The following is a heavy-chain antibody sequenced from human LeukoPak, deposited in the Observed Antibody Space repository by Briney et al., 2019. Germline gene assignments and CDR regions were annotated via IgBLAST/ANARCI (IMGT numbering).Heavy chain of an antibody. CDR2: IVGSGATT. CDR1: GFTFSSYA. Sequence: PGGSLRLSCAASGFTFSSYAMSWVRQAPGKGLEWVSAIVGSGATTYYADSVKGRFTISRDNSKNTVYLQMIYLGAEDTAVYYCAKPLTAATGTDFDYWGQGTLVTVSS. CDR3: AKPLTAATGTDFDY. J-gene: IGHJ4*02. D-gene: IGHD6-13*01. V-gene: IGHV3-23*01.